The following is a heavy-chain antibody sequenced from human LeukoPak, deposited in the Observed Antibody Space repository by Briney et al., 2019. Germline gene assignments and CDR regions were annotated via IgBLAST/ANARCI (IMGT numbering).Heavy chain of an antibody. V-gene: IGHV3-9*01. D-gene: IGHD6-13*01. CDR2: ISWNSGSI. J-gene: IGHJ3*02. Sequence: GRSLRLSCAAPGFTFDDYAMHWVRQAPGKGLEWVSGISWNSGSIGYADSVKGRFTISRDNAKNSLYLQMNSLRAEDTALYYCAKDMAAATSDAFDIWGQGTMVTVSS. CDR1: GFTFDDYA. CDR3: AKDMAAATSDAFDI.